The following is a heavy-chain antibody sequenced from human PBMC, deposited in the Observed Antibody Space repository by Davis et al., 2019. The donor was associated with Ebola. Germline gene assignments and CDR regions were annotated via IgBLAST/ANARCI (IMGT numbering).Heavy chain of an antibody. CDR1: GFSVSSSY. CDR3: GRGVVGVIPIDY. D-gene: IGHD3-10*01. V-gene: IGHV3-53*01. Sequence: GESLKISCAASGFSVSSSYMSWVRQAPGKGLEWDSFSYGVPSTYYADSVQGRFTFIRDNSKNTVYLQMNNLGVEDSAVYYCGRGVVGVIPIDYWGQGTLVTVSS. CDR2: SYGVPST. J-gene: IGHJ4*02.